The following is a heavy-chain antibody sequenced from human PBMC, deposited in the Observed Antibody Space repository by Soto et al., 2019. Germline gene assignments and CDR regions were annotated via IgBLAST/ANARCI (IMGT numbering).Heavy chain of an antibody. CDR1: GYTFTNHG. V-gene: IGHV1-18*04. Sequence: QVQLVQSGTEVKKPGASVKVSCKTSGYTFTNHGINWVRQAPGQGLEWMGWINPYNANTNYAQKLQGRVTMTTDTSTTTAYMDLRSRTSDDTAVYYWLRDRVAGIWGDAFDIWGQGTVVTVSS. D-gene: IGHD3-16*01. CDR3: LRDRVAGIWGDAFDI. CDR2: INPYNANT. J-gene: IGHJ3*02.